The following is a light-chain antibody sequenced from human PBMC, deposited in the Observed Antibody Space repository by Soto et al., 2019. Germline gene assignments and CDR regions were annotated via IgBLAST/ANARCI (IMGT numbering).Light chain of an antibody. J-gene: IGLJ1*01. CDR1: SSDVGGYKY. Sequence: QSALTQPPSASGSPGQSVTISCTGTSSDVGGYKYVSWYQQHPVKAPKLMIYEVSKRPSGVPDRFSGSKSGNTASLTVSGLQAEDEADYYCSSYAGSNNFVFGTGTKLTVL. CDR2: EVS. CDR3: SSYAGSNNFV. V-gene: IGLV2-8*01.